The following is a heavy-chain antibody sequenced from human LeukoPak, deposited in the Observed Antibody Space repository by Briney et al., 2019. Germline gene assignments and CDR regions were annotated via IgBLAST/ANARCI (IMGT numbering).Heavy chain of an antibody. CDR1: GRSFSGYY. CDR3: ARVGISRYSFDY. Sequence: PSETLSLTCAVYGRSFSGYYWSWIRQPPGKGLEWIGEINHSGSTNYNPSLKSRVTISVDTSKNQFSLKLSSVTAADTAVYYCARVGISRYSFDYWGQGTLVTVSS. CDR2: INHSGST. D-gene: IGHD5-18*01. J-gene: IGHJ4*02. V-gene: IGHV4-34*01.